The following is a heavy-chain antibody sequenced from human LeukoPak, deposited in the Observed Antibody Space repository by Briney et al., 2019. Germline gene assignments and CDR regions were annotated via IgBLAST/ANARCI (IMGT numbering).Heavy chain of an antibody. CDR2: VYPADSDT. CDR1: GYNFTSYW. Sequence: GESLKISCKASGYNFTSYWIGWVRQMPGKGLEWMGNVYPADSDTRYSPSFQSHVTISADKSITTAYLYWSSLKASDTAMYYCASFHVSGGSYTGLHYWGQGTLVTVSS. V-gene: IGHV5-51*01. CDR3: ASFHVSGGSYTGLHY. D-gene: IGHD3-10*01. J-gene: IGHJ4*02.